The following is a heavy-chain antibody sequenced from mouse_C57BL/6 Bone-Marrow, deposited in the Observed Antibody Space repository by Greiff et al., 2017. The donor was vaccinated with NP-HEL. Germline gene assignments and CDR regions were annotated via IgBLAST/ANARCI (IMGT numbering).Heavy chain of an antibody. CDR1: GFTFSSYA. CDR3: ARLSTMITTKYCDY. V-gene: IGHV5-4*01. Sequence: EVHLVESGGGLVKPGGSLKLSCAASGFTFSSYAMSWVRQTPEKRLEWVATISDGGSYTYYPDNVKGRFTISRDNATNNLYLQMSHLKSEDTAMYYCARLSTMITTKYCDYWGQGTTLTVSS. D-gene: IGHD2-4*01. CDR2: ISDGGSYT. J-gene: IGHJ2*01.